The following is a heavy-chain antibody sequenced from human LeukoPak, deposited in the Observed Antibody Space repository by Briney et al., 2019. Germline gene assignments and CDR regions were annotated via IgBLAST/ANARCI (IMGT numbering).Heavy chain of an antibody. CDR1: GGSISSYY. J-gene: IGHJ5*02. D-gene: IGHD5-24*01. Sequence: SETLSLTCTVSGGSISSYYWSWIRQAPGKGLEWIGYIYYSGSTNYNPSLKSRVTISVDTSKNQFSLKMSSVTAADTAVYYCARARDGHINNWFDPWGQGTLVTVSS. CDR3: ARARDGHINNWFDP. CDR2: IYYSGST. V-gene: IGHV4-59*01.